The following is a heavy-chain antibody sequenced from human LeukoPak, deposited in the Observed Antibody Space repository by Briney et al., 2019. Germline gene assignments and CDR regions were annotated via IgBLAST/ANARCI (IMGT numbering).Heavy chain of an antibody. Sequence: GGSLRLSCAASGFTFSSYGMHWVRQAPGKGLEWVAVISYDGSNKYYADSVKGRFTISRDNSKNTLYLQMNSLRAEDTAVYYCAKSFGEEYFDYWGQGTQVTVSS. J-gene: IGHJ4*02. D-gene: IGHD3-10*01. CDR2: ISYDGSNK. V-gene: IGHV3-30*18. CDR3: AKSFGEEYFDY. CDR1: GFTFSSYG.